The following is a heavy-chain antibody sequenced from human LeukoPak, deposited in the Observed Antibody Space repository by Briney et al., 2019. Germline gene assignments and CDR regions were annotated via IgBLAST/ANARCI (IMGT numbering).Heavy chain of an antibody. Sequence: GGSLRLSCAASGFTFSSYSMNWVRQAPGKGREWVSSISSSSSYIYYADSVKGRFTISRDNAKNSLYLQMNSLRAEDTAVYYCARDAVHYYDSSGYSPHAFDIWGQGTMVTVSS. J-gene: IGHJ3*02. V-gene: IGHV3-21*01. CDR1: GFTFSSYS. CDR2: ISSSSSYI. CDR3: ARDAVHYYDSSGYSPHAFDI. D-gene: IGHD3-22*01.